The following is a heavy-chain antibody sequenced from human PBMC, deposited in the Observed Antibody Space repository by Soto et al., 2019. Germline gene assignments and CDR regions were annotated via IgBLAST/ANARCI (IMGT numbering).Heavy chain of an antibody. CDR3: AGGWGLYWLDP. CDR1: RTSPNRAANY. Sequence: TLSLTYTVSRTSPNRAANYWNWVRHPPGKALEWIGYIYGSGNTKYNPSLNTRLTISQDTTKNQVSLKMNSVTTTDTATYYCAGGWGLYWLDPWVQGMLVTVSS. J-gene: IGHJ5*02. V-gene: IGHV4-61*08. CDR2: IYGSGNT. D-gene: IGHD6-19*01.